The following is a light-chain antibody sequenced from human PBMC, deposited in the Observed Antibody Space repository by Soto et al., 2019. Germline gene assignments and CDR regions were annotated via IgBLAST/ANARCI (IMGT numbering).Light chain of an antibody. V-gene: IGLV1-51*02. CDR1: SSNIGNNY. CDR2: ENN. Sequence: QSVLTQPPSVSAAPGQKVPISCSGSSSNIGNNYVSWYQQLPGTAPKLLIYENNKRPSGIPDRFSGSKSGTSATLGITGLQTGDEADYYCGTWDSSLSAVFGGGTKLTVL. J-gene: IGLJ3*02. CDR3: GTWDSSLSAV.